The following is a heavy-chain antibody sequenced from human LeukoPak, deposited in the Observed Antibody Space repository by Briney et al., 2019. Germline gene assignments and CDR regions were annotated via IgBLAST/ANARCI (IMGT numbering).Heavy chain of an antibody. CDR3: ARVFYDSSGYYGPDYWYFDL. J-gene: IGHJ2*01. D-gene: IGHD3-22*01. Sequence: NPSETLSLTCTVSGGSISSYYWSWIRQPPGKGLEWIGYIYYSGSTNYNPSLKSRVIISVDTSKNQFSLKLSSVTAAGTAVYYCARVFYDSSGYYGPDYWYFDLWGRGTLVTVSS. CDR2: IYYSGST. V-gene: IGHV4-59*01. CDR1: GGSISSYY.